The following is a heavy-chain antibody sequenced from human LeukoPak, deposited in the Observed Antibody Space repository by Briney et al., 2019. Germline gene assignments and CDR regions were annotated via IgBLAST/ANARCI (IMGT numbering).Heavy chain of an antibody. Sequence: GESLKISCKGSGYSFTSYWLGWVRQVPGKGLEWMGIIYPGDSDTRYSPSFQGQVTISADKSISAAYLQWSSLKASDTAMYYCARPSSALQLGYWGQGTLVTVSS. CDR3: ARPSSALQLGY. V-gene: IGHV5-51*01. J-gene: IGHJ4*02. D-gene: IGHD6-6*01. CDR1: GYSFTSYW. CDR2: IYPGDSDT.